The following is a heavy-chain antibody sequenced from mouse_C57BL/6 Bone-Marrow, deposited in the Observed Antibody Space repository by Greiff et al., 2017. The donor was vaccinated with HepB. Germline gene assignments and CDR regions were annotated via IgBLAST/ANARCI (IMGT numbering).Heavy chain of an antibody. D-gene: IGHD1-1*01. CDR3: NTDDCGSSYRYYAMDY. CDR2: IDPEDGDT. Sequence: VQLKESGAELVRPGASVKLSCTASGFNIKDYYMHWVKQRPEQGLEWIGRIDPEDGDTEYAPKFQGKATMTADTSSNTAYLQRSSLTSEDTAVYYCNTDDCGSSYRYYAMDYWGRGTSVTVSS. J-gene: IGHJ4*01. CDR1: GFNIKDYY. V-gene: IGHV14-1*01.